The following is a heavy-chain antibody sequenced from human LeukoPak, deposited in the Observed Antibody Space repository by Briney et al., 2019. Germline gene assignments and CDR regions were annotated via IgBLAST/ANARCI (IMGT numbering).Heavy chain of an antibody. D-gene: IGHD3-22*01. CDR1: GFTFSDFY. Sequence: PGGSLRLSCAASGFTFSDFYMTWIRQAPGKGLEWVSYISNSGSTIYYADSVKGRFTISRDNAKSSLYPQMSSLRAEDTAVYFCARSADSSGYFREITLYYFDYWGQGTLVTVSS. CDR2: ISNSGSTI. V-gene: IGHV3-11*01. J-gene: IGHJ4*02. CDR3: ARSADSSGYFREITLYYFDY.